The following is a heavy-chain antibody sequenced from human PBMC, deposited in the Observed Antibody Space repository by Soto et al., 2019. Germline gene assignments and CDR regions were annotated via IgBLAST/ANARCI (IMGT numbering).Heavy chain of an antibody. J-gene: IGHJ4*02. D-gene: IGHD1-26*01. V-gene: IGHV1-69*13. CDR2: IIPIFGTA. CDR1: GGPFSSYA. Sequence: SVKVSCKASGGPFSSYAISWVRQAPGQGLEWMGGIIPIFGTANYAQKFQGRVTITADESTSTAYMELSSLRSDDTAIYYCAGDTAAWEIASFDCWGKGTLVTVSA. CDR3: AGDTAAWEIASFDC.